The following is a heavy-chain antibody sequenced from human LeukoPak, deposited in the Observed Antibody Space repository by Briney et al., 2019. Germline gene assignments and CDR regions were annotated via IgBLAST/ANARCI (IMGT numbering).Heavy chain of an antibody. CDR1: GYSFTSYW. J-gene: IGHJ4*02. CDR2: IYPGDSDT. Sequence: GESLKISCKGAGYSFTSYWIGWVRQMPGKGLEWMGIIYPGDSDTRYSPSFQGQVTISAGKSISTAYLQWSSLKASDTAMYYCARPISSSWYNFDYWGQGTLVTVSS. CDR3: ARPISSSWYNFDY. V-gene: IGHV5-51*01. D-gene: IGHD6-13*01.